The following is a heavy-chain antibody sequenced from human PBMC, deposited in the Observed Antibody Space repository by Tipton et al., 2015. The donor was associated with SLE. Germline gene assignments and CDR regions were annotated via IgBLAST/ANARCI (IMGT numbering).Heavy chain of an antibody. J-gene: IGHJ4*02. D-gene: IGHD4-17*01. V-gene: IGHV4-61*05. CDR2: IYYSGST. CDR3: ARGPLHTVTTSY. CDR1: GGSISSSSYY. Sequence: TLSLTCTVSGGSISSSSYYWGWIRQPPGKGLEWIGYIYYSGSTNYNPSLKSRVTISVDTSKNQFSLKLSSVTAADTAVYYCARGPLHTVTTSYWGQGTLVTVSS.